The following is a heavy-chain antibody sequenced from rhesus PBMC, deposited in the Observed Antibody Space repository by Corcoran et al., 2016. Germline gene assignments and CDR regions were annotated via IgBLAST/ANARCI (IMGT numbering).Heavy chain of an antibody. CDR2: ITYSGST. D-gene: IGHD6-25*01. CDR1: GYSISGYS. J-gene: IGHJ1*01. V-gene: IGHV4-122*02. CDR3: AREDRYSGEYFEF. Sequence: QVQLQESGPGLVKPSETLSLTCAVSGYSISGYSCSWIRQAPGKELGRFGYITYSGSTSSNPSLKRRVTISRDTSKNQFSLKLSSVTAADTAVYYCAREDRYSGEYFEFWGQGALVTVSS.